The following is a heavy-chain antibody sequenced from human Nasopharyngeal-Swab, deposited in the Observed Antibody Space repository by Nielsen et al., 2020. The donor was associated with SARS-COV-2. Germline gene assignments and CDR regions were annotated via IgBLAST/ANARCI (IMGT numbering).Heavy chain of an antibody. V-gene: IGHV4-59*01. Sequence: SETLSLTCTVSGGSISSYYWSWIRQPPGKGLEWIGYMYYSGSTKYNPSLKSRVTISVDRSRNPFSLRLSSVTAADTAVYYCARRYFDSLYGMDVWGQGTTVTVSS. CDR3: ARRYFDSLYGMDV. CDR2: MYYSGST. J-gene: IGHJ6*02. CDR1: GGSISSYY. D-gene: IGHD3-9*01.